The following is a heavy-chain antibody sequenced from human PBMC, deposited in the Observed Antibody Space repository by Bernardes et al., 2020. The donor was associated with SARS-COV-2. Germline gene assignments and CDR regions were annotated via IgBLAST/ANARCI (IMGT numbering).Heavy chain of an antibody. J-gene: IGHJ4*02. CDR1: GGSISSGSYY. V-gene: IGHV4-61*02. CDR3: ARGYCSGGSCYSHLDY. Sequence: SETLSLTCTVSGGSISSGSYYWSWIRQPAGKGLEWIGRIYTSGSTNYNPSLKSRVTISIDTSKSQFSLKLSSVTAADAAVYYCARGYCSGGSCYSHLDYWGQGTLVTVSS. D-gene: IGHD2-15*01. CDR2: IYTSGST.